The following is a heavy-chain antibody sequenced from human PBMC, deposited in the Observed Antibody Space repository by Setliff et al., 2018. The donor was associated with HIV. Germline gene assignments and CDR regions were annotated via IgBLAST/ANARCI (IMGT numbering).Heavy chain of an antibody. Sequence: SETLSLTCAVSGGSISSGGYSWSWIRQPPGKGLEWIGYIYHSGSTYYNPSLKSRVTISIDRSKNQFSLKLSSVTAADTAVYYCASSTYYYGSGKGSGWFDPWGQGTLVTVSS. CDR2: IYHSGST. D-gene: IGHD3-10*01. V-gene: IGHV4-30-2*01. CDR1: GGSISSGGYS. CDR3: ASSTYYYGSGKGSGWFDP. J-gene: IGHJ5*02.